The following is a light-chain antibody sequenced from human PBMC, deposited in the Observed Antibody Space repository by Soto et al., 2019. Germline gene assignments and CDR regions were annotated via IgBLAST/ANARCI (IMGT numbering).Light chain of an antibody. CDR1: QDIRGA. CDR2: DVS. J-gene: IGKJ5*01. CDR3: QQFNSYPVT. Sequence: IQVTQSPSSLSASVGDRVTITCLASQDIRGALAWYQQKPGKPPKLLIYDVSTLENGVPSRFSGDSSGTQFTLTISGLQPEDFGTYYCQQFNSYPVTFGHGTRLDIK. V-gene: IGKV1-13*02.